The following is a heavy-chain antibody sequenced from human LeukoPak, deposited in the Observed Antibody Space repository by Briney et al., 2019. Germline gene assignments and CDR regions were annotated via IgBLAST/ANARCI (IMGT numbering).Heavy chain of an antibody. Sequence: GRSLRLSCAASGFTFSSYGMHWVRQAPGKGLEWVAFTRYDGSNKYYADSVKGRFTISRDNARNSLYLQMNSLRAEDTAVYYCARDQWSIVATIWSYYYYMDVWGKGTTVTVSS. D-gene: IGHD5-12*01. CDR3: ARDQWSIVATIWSYYYYMDV. J-gene: IGHJ6*03. CDR2: TRYDGSNK. CDR1: GFTFSSYG. V-gene: IGHV3-33*08.